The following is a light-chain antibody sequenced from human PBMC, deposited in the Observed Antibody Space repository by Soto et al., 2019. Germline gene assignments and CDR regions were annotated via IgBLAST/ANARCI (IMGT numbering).Light chain of an antibody. CDR3: QQYNKWPPVT. CDR2: GAS. Sequence: EILMTQSPATLSVSPGERATLSCRASQSVSSSLAWYQQKPGQAPRLLIYGASTRATGIPARFSGSGSGTEFTLTISSLQSEDFAVYYCQQYNKWPPVTFGGGTKVDI. J-gene: IGKJ4*01. V-gene: IGKV3-15*01. CDR1: QSVSSS.